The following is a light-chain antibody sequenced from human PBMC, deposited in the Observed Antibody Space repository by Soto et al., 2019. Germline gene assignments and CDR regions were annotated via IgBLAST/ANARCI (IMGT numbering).Light chain of an antibody. CDR2: DAS. CDR1: QSVGSSF. CDR3: QQCGSSPLT. Sequence: EIVLTQSPGTLSLSPGERATLSCRASQSVGSSFLAWYQQKPGQAPRLLIYDASSRATGIPDRFSGSGSGTAFTLTISKLDPEDFGVYYCQQCGSSPLTFGGGTKVEIK. V-gene: IGKV3-20*01. J-gene: IGKJ4*01.